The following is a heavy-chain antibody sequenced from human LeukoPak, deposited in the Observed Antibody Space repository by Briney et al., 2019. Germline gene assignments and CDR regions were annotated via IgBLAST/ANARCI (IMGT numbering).Heavy chain of an antibody. CDR2: ISGSGGST. D-gene: IGHD3-10*01. Sequence: HAGGSLRLSCAASGFTFDDFALHWVRQVPGKGLEWVSAISGSGGSTYYADSVKGRFTISRDNSKNTLYLQMNSLRAEDTAVYHCATGRYGSGSPHAFDIWGQGTMVTVSS. J-gene: IGHJ3*02. V-gene: IGHV3-23*01. CDR1: GFTFDDFA. CDR3: ATGRYGSGSPHAFDI.